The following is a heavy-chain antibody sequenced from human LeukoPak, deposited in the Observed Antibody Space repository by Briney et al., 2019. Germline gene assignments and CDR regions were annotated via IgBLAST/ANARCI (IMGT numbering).Heavy chain of an antibody. Sequence: GSLRLSCAASGFTFSSYGMSWIRQPPGKGLEWVGYIYYSGSTNYNPSLKSRVTISVDTSKNQFSLKLSSVTAADTAVYYCARGVSSSWYYFDYWGQGTLVTVSS. J-gene: IGHJ4*02. CDR1: GFTFSSYG. CDR3: ARGVSSSWYYFDY. D-gene: IGHD6-13*01. CDR2: IYYSGST. V-gene: IGHV4-59*01.